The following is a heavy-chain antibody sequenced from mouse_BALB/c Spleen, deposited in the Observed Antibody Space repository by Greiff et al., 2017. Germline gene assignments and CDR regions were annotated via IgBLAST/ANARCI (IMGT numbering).Heavy chain of an antibody. J-gene: IGHJ1*01. CDR1: GFTFSDYY. V-gene: IGHV5-4*02. D-gene: IGHD1-1*01. CDR3: ARDGLLRTDWYFDV. Sequence: EVKLMESGGGLVKPGGSLKLSCAASGFTFSDYYMYWVRQTPEKRLEWVATISDGGSYTYYPDSVKGRFTISRDNAKNNLYLQMSSLKSEDTAMYYCARDGLLRTDWYFDVWGAGTTVTVSS. CDR2: ISDGGSYT.